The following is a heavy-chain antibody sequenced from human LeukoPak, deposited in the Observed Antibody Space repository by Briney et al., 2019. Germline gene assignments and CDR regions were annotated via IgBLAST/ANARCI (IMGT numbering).Heavy chain of an antibody. Sequence: PGGSLRLSCAASGFTFSSYAMSWVRQAPGKGLEWVSLISGDGGSTYYADSVKGRFTISRDNSKNSLYLQMNSLRTEDTALYYCAKDIGYDKVDVWGQGTTVTVSS. CDR2: ISGDGGST. CDR1: GFTFSSYA. J-gene: IGHJ6*02. CDR3: AKDIGYDKVDV. V-gene: IGHV3-43*02. D-gene: IGHD3-22*01.